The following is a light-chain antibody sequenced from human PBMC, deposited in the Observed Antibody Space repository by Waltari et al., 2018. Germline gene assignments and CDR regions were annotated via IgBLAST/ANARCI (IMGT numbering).Light chain of an antibody. V-gene: IGLV1-51*01. Sequence: QSVLPRPPSVSAAPGQKVTISCAGSSSNIGNNYVTCYQHRPGTAPKLLIHDNDDRPSGSPDRVSGSKSGTSCTLSISGLQPGDEADYYCGAWDSSLSAVVFGGGTKLTVL. CDR1: SSNIGNNY. J-gene: IGLJ2*01. CDR3: GAWDSSLSAVV. CDR2: DND.